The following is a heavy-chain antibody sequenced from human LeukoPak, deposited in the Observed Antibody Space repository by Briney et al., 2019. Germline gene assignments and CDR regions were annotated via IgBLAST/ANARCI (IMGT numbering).Heavy chain of an antibody. CDR1: GGTFNSYA. CDR2: ILPILGIA. CDR3: ARNKYCGGDCYNYNWFDP. V-gene: IGHV1-69*04. J-gene: IGHJ5*02. Sequence: GASVKVSCKASGGTFNSYAISWVRQAPGQGLEWMGRILPILGIANYAQKFQGRVTITADKSTSTAYMELSSLRSEDTAVYYCARNKYCGGDCYNYNWFDPWGQGTLVTVSS. D-gene: IGHD2-21*02.